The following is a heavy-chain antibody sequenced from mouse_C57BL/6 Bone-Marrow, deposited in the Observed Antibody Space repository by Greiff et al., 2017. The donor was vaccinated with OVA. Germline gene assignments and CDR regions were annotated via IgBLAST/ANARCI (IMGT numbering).Heavy chain of an antibody. V-gene: IGHV10-3*01. CDR1: GFTFNTYA. CDR3: VRGTY. CDR2: IRSKRSNYAT. Sequence: EVNVVESGGGLVQPKGSLKLSCAASGFTFNTYAMHWVRQAPGKGLEWVARIRSKRSNYATYYADSVKDRFTISRDDSQSMLYLQMNNLKTEDTAMYYCVRGTYWGQGTLVTVSA. J-gene: IGHJ3*01.